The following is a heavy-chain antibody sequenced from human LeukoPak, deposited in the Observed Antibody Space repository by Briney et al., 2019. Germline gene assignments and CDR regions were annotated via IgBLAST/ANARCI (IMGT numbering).Heavy chain of an antibody. J-gene: IGHJ4*02. CDR2: ISYDGSNK. D-gene: IGHD3-22*01. CDR3: AKDSSGYYPDY. CDR1: GFTFSSYG. Sequence: GGSLRLSCAASGFTFSSYGMHWVRQAPGKGLEWVAVISYDGSNKYYADSVKGRFTISRGNSKNTLYLQMNSLRAEDTAVYYCAKDSSGYYPDYWGQGTLVTVSS. V-gene: IGHV3-30*18.